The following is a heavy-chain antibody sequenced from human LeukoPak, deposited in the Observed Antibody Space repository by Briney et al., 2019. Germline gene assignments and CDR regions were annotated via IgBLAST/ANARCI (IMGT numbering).Heavy chain of an antibody. CDR3: ARVGYDILTGSPYFDY. CDR2: IYHSGST. Sequence: SETLSLTCSVSGGSVSSSTYYWGWIRQPPGKGLEWIGYIYHSGSTYYNPSLKSRVTISVDRSKNQFSLKLSSVTAADTAVYYCARVGYDILTGSPYFDYWGQGTLVTVSS. CDR1: GGSVSSSTYY. J-gene: IGHJ4*02. V-gene: IGHV4-39*07. D-gene: IGHD3-9*01.